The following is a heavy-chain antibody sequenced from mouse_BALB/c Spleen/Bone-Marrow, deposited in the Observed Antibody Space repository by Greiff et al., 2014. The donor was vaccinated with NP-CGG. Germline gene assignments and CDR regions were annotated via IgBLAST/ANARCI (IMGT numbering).Heavy chain of an antibody. J-gene: IGHJ2*01. Sequence: VQLKQSGAELVKPGASVKLSCTASGFNIKDTYMHWVKQRPEQGLEWIGRIDPANGNTKYDPKFQGKATITADTSSNTAYLQLSSLTSEDTAVYYCARYVDGYYFDYWGQGTTLTVSS. V-gene: IGHV14-3*02. CDR2: IDPANGNT. CDR1: GFNIKDTY. CDR3: ARYVDGYYFDY. D-gene: IGHD2-10*02.